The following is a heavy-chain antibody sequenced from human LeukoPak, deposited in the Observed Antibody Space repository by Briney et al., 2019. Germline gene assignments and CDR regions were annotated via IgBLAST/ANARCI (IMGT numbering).Heavy chain of an antibody. V-gene: IGHV1-8*02. D-gene: IGHD3-22*01. CDR1: GYTFTGYY. CDR2: MNPNSGNT. J-gene: IGHJ4*02. CDR3: ARGGVRDYYDSSGYQQIFTFFDY. Sequence: VASVKVSCKASGYTFTGYYMHWVRQAPGQGLEWMGWMNPNSGNTGYAQKFQGRVTMTRNTSISTAYMELSSLRSEDTAVYYCARGGVRDYYDSSGYQQIFTFFDYWGRGTLVTVSS.